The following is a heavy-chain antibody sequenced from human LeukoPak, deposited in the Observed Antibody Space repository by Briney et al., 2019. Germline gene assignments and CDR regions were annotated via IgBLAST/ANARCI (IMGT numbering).Heavy chain of an antibody. CDR1: GFTFRSYN. Sequence: GSLRLSRASSGFTFRSYNMNWVRQAPGKGLEWVPSISSSSSYIYYADSVRGRFTISRDNAKNSLYLQMNSLRAEDTAVYYCARHSYSSSWYGNWFDPWGQGTLVTVSS. V-gene: IGHV3-21*01. J-gene: IGHJ5*02. CDR2: ISSSSSYI. D-gene: IGHD6-13*01. CDR3: ARHSYSSSWYGNWFDP.